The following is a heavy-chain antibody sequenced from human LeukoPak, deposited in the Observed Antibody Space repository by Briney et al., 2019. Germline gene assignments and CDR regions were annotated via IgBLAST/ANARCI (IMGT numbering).Heavy chain of an antibody. D-gene: IGHD1-26*01. J-gene: IGHJ4*02. CDR2: ISGSGGST. CDR3: AKDHEWELPYYFDY. CDR1: GFTFSGIA. Sequence: GGSLRFSCAASGFTFSGIAMGWVGPAPGKGLKWVSAISGSGGSTYYADSVKGRFTISRDNSKNTLYLQMNSLRAEDTAVYYCAKDHEWELPYYFDYWGQGTLVTVSS. V-gene: IGHV3-23*01.